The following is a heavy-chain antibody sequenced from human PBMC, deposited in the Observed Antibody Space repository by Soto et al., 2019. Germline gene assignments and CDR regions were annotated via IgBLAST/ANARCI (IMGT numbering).Heavy chain of an antibody. CDR3: ARGPITMVRGVISGDFDY. V-gene: IGHV4-34*01. CDR2: INHSGST. D-gene: IGHD3-10*01. J-gene: IGHJ4*02. Sequence: SETLSLTCAVYGGSFSGYYWSWIRQPPGKGLEWIGEINHSGSTNYNPSLKSRVTISVDTSKNQFSLKLSSVTAADTAVYYCARGPITMVRGVISGDFDYWGQGTLVTVSS. CDR1: GGSFSGYY.